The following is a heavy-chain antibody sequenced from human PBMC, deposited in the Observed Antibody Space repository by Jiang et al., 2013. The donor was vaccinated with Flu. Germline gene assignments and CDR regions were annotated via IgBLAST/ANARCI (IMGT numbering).Heavy chain of an antibody. J-gene: IGHJ6*02. CDR2: IYYIGNT. D-gene: IGHD2-15*01. V-gene: IGHV4-59*01. CDR1: GGSISSYY. CDR3: ARGKSGPRYCSGGSCYSWYYYGMDV. Sequence: VLLKPSETLSLTCTVSGGSISSYYWSWIRQPPGKGLEWIGYIYYIGNTNYNPSLKSRVTISVDTSKNQLSLKLTSVTAADTAVYYCARGKSGPRYCSGGSCYSWYYYGMDVWGQGTTVTVSS.